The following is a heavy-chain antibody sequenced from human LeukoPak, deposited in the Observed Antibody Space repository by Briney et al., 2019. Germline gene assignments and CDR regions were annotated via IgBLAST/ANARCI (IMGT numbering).Heavy chain of an antibody. CDR2: IKSKTDGGTT. J-gene: IGHJ4*02. V-gene: IGHV3-15*01. CDR3: TTDIGYYDLWSGYPDGPLFDY. D-gene: IGHD3-3*01. Sequence: GGSLRLSCAASGFTFSNAWMSWVRQAPGKGLEWVGRIKSKTDGGTTDYAAPVKGRFTISRDDPKNTLYLQMNSLKTEDTAVYYCTTDIGYYDLWSGYPDGPLFDYWGQGTLVTVSS. CDR1: GFTFSNAW.